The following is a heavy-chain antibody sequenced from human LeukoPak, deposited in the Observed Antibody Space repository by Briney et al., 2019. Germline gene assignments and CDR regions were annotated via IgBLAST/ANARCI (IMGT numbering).Heavy chain of an antibody. CDR1: GGSISSSSYY. V-gene: IGHV4-39*07. D-gene: IGHD6-13*01. CDR2: IYYSGGT. CDR3: ASSGCSWYQHSYYMDV. Sequence: PSETLSLTCTVSGGSISSSSYYWGWIRQPPGKGLEWIGSIYYSGGTYYNPSLKSRVTISVDTSKNQFSLKLSSVTAADTAVYYCASSGCSWYQHSYYMDVWGKGTTVTVSS. J-gene: IGHJ6*03.